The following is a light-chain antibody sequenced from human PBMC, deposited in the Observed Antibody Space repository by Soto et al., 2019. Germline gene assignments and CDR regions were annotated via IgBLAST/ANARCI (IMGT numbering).Light chain of an antibody. V-gene: IGKV3-15*01. CDR3: QQHNNWPPWT. Sequence: EIVMTQSPATLSVSPGERATLSCRASQSVSSYLAWYQQKPGQAPRLLMYGASTRATGIPARFSGSGSGTEFTLTISSLQSEDFAVYYCQQHNNWPPWTFGPGTKVEIK. CDR1: QSVSSY. J-gene: IGKJ1*01. CDR2: GAS.